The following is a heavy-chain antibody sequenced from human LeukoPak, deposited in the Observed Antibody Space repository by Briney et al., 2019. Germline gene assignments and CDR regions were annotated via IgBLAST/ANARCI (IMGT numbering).Heavy chain of an antibody. CDR2: ISSSSSYI. CDR1: GFTFSSYS. J-gene: IGHJ4*02. Sequence: PGGSLRLSCAASGFTFSSYSMNWVRQAPGKGLEWVSSISSSSSYIYYADSVKGRFTISRDNAKNSLYLQMNSLRAEDTAVYYCARASPFRHVRIDSWGQGTLVTVSS. D-gene: IGHD2/OR15-2a*01. V-gene: IGHV3-21*01. CDR3: ARASPFRHVRIDS.